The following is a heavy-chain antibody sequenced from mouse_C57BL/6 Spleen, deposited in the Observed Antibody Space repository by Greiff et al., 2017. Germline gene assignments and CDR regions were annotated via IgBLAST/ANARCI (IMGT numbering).Heavy chain of an antibody. V-gene: IGHV5-17*01. CDR3: ARPTVAAYYAMDY. CDR1: GFTFSDYG. Sequence: EVKLMESGGGLVKPGGSLKLSCAASGFTFSDYGMHWVRQAPEKGLEWVAYISSGSSTIYYADTVKGRFTISRDNAKNTLFLQMTSLRSEDTAMYYCARPTVAAYYAMDYWGQGTSVTVSS. CDR2: ISSGSSTI. J-gene: IGHJ4*01. D-gene: IGHD1-1*01.